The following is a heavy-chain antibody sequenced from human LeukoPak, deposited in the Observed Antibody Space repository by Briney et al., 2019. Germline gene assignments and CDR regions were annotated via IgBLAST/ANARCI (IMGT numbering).Heavy chain of an antibody. CDR3: ARESRESCAAFDI. Sequence: GGSLRLSCAASGFTFRTYSMNWVRQAPGKGLEWVSNISRSSSSIFYADSVKGRFTISRDNAKNSLYLQMNSLRDEDTAVYYCARESRESCAAFDIWGQGTMVTVSS. CDR2: ISRSSSSI. J-gene: IGHJ3*02. V-gene: IGHV3-48*02. CDR1: GFTFRTYS.